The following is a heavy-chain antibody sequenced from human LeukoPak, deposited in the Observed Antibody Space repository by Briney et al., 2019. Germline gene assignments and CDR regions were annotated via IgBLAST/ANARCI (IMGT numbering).Heavy chain of an antibody. CDR2: ISMSGSVI. CDR3: ARGGWSRGWVDP. V-gene: IGHV3-11*01. Sequence: PGGSLRLSCAASGFTFRDYYMSWIRQAPGKGLEWISYISMSGSVIQYSDSVKGRFTTSRDNARNSLYLQMNSLRAEDTAVYYCARGGWSRGWVDPWGLGTLVTVSS. CDR1: GFTFRDYY. D-gene: IGHD6-19*01. J-gene: IGHJ5*02.